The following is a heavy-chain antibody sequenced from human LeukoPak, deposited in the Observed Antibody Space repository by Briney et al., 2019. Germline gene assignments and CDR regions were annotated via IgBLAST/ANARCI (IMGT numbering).Heavy chain of an antibody. CDR2: IKQDGSEK. CDR3: ARDDILTGYSTAFDI. V-gene: IGHV3-7*03. Sequence: GGSLRLSCAASGFTFSSYWMSWVRQAPGKGLEWVANIKQDGSEKYYVDSVKGRFTISRDNSKNTLYLQMNSLRAEDTAVYYCARDDILTGYSTAFDIWGQGTMVTVSS. D-gene: IGHD3-9*01. J-gene: IGHJ3*02. CDR1: GFTFSSYW.